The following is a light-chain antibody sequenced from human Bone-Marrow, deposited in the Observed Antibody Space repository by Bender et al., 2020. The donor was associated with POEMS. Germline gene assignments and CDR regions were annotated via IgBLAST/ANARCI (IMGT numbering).Light chain of an antibody. Sequence: QSVLTQPPSASGTPGQRVTISCSGSSSNIGTNPVNWYQQHPGKAPKLIIYEGTNRPSGVSNRFSGSKSGNTASLTLSGLQAEDEADYYCCSYTSSNDWVFGGGTKLTVL. CDR1: SSNIGTNP. V-gene: IGLV2-23*01. J-gene: IGLJ3*02. CDR3: CSYTSSNDWV. CDR2: EGT.